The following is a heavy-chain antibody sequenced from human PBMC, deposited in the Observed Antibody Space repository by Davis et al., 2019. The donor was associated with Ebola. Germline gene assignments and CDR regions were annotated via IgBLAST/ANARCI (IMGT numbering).Heavy chain of an antibody. CDR1: GYTFNTYW. J-gene: IGHJ3*01. V-gene: IGHV5-51*01. CDR2: TYPGDSDT. D-gene: IGHD4-23*01. Sequence: PGGSLRLSCKGSGYTFNTYWIAWVRQRPGKGLEYMGITYPGDSDTRYNPSFQGQIAISVDKSINTAYLQWNSLQASDTAMFFCARRITVATHDSFDFWGPGTMVTVS. CDR3: ARRITVATHDSFDF.